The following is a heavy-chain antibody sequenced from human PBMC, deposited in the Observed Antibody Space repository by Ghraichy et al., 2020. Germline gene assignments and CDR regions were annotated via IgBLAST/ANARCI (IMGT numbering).Heavy chain of an antibody. J-gene: IGHJ6*02. D-gene: IGHD3-16*01. CDR3: ARRQRCFYPDYYCYYGMDV. V-gene: IGHV4-39*01. CDR2: IYYSGRT. Sequence: IGSIYYSGRTYYNPSLKSRVTISVDTSQNQFSLKLSSVTPADTAVYYCARRQRCFYPDYYCYYGMDVWG.